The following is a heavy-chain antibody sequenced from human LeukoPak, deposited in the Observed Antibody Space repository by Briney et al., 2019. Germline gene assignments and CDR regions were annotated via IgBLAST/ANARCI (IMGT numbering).Heavy chain of an antibody. CDR1: GFTFSTYN. CDR3: ARESHDYYYYYYMDV. Sequence: GGSLRLSCAASGFTFSTYNMNWVRQAPGKGLEWVSSITSSSTYTYYADSVKGRLTISRDNAKNTLYLQMNSLRAEDTAVYYCARESHDYYYYYYMDVWGKGTTVTVSS. CDR2: ITSSSTYT. V-gene: IGHV3-21*01. D-gene: IGHD1-1*01. J-gene: IGHJ6*03.